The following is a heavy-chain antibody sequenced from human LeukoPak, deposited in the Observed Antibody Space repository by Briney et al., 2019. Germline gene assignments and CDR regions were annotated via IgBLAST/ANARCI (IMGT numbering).Heavy chain of an antibody. D-gene: IGHD3-10*01. Sequence: GGSLRLSCAASGFTFSSYAMSWVRQAPGKGLEWVSAISGSGGSTYYADSVKGRFTISRDNSKNTLYLQMNSLRAEDTAVYCCCITMVRGGRLDAFDIWGQGTMVTVSS. CDR1: GFTFSSYA. CDR3: CITMVRGGRLDAFDI. V-gene: IGHV3-23*01. CDR2: ISGSGGST. J-gene: IGHJ3*02.